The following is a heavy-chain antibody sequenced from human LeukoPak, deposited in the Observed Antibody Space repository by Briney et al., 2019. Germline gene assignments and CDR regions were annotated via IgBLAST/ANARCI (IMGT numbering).Heavy chain of an antibody. CDR3: ASALGSVGATKDY. CDR2: ISSSGSTI. Sequence: GGSLRPSCAASGFTFSGYWMTWVRQAPGKGLEWVSYISSSGSTIYYADSVKGRFTISRDNAKNSLYLQMNSLRAEDTAVYYCASALGSVGATKDYWGQGTLVTVSS. V-gene: IGHV3-48*04. J-gene: IGHJ4*02. D-gene: IGHD1-26*01. CDR1: GFTFSGYW.